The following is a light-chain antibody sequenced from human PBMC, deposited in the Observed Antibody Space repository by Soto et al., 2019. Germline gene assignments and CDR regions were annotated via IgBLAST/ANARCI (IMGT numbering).Light chain of an antibody. J-gene: IGLJ2*01. V-gene: IGLV4-69*01. CDR1: SGHNNYA. CDR2: LNTDGSH. CDR3: QTWGAGPVV. Sequence: QSVLTQSPSASASLGASVKLTCTLSSGHNNYAIAWHQQQPEKGPRYLMKLNTDGSHSKGDGIPDRFSGSSSGAERYLTISSLQSEDEADYYCQTWGAGPVVFGGGTQLTVL.